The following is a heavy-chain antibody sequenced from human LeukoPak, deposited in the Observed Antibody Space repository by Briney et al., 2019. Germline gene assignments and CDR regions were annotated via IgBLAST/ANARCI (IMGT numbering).Heavy chain of an antibody. CDR2: ISGSGSTI. Sequence: QPGGSLRVSCEASGFTFSSYSINWVRQAPGKGLEWVSYISGSGSTIYYADSVKGHFTISRDNSKSTLSLQMNSLRAEDTAVYYCARADYYYDSSGPFDYWGQGTLVTVSS. CDR3: ARADYYYDSSGPFDY. J-gene: IGHJ4*02. CDR1: GFTFSSYS. D-gene: IGHD3-22*01. V-gene: IGHV3-48*01.